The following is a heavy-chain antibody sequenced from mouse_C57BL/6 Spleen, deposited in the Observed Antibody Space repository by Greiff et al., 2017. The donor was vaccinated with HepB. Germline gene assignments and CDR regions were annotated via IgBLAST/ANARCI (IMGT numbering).Heavy chain of an antibody. D-gene: IGHD2-1*01. Sequence: VQLQQSGPELVKPGASVKISCKASGYTFTDYYMNWVKQSHGKSLEWIGDINPNNGGTSYNQKFKGKATLTVDKSSSTAYMELRSLTSEDSAVYYCARRDGKGFAYWGQGTLVTVSA. J-gene: IGHJ3*01. CDR2: INPNNGGT. CDR1: GYTFTDYY. V-gene: IGHV1-26*01. CDR3: ARRDGKGFAY.